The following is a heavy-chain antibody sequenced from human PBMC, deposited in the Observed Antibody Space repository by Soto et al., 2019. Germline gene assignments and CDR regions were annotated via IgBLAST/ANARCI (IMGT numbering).Heavy chain of an antibody. D-gene: IGHD1-20*01. CDR2: IIPIFGTA. CDR3: ACRITGKCGVWFDP. Sequence: GASVETSSKAPGGTFSSYSISSLHQDHGKGLEWMGGIIPIFGTANYAQKFQGRVTITADESTSTAYMELSSLRSEDTALYYCACRITGKCGVWFDPWGQGTLVTGS. J-gene: IGHJ5*02. CDR1: GGTFSSYS. V-gene: IGHV1-69*13.